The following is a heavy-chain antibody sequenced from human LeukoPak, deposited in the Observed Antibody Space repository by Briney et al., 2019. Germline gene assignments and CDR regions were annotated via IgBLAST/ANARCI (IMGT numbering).Heavy chain of an antibody. J-gene: IGHJ4*02. D-gene: IGHD3-22*01. Sequence: ASVKVSCKASGYTFTGYYMHWVRQAPGQELEWMGWLNPNSGGTNYAQKFQGWVTMTRDTSISTAYMELSRLRSDDTAVYYCARGGYYDSSGYIDYWGQGTLVTVSS. CDR2: LNPNSGGT. CDR1: GYTFTGYY. CDR3: ARGGYYDSSGYIDY. V-gene: IGHV1-2*04.